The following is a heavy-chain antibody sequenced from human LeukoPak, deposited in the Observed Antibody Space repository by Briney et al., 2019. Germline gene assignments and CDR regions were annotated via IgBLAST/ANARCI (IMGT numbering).Heavy chain of an antibody. Sequence: KISCKASGGTFSSYAISWVRQAPGQGLEWMGGIIPIFGTANYAQKFQGRVTITADESTSTAYMELSSLRSEDTAVYYCARGLLTTVTSPLDYWGQGTLVTVSS. CDR1: GGTFSSYA. CDR3: ARGLLTTVTSPLDY. CDR2: IIPIFGTA. V-gene: IGHV1-69*01. D-gene: IGHD4-11*01. J-gene: IGHJ4*02.